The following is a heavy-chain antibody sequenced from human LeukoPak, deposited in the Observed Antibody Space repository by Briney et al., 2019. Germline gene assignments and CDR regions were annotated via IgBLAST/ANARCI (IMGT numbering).Heavy chain of an antibody. D-gene: IGHD3-16*02. CDR3: AREKELSS. Sequence: PGRSLRLSCAAPGFTFSSYWMNWVRKAPGKGLEWVANIKEDGSEKYYVDSVKGRFTISRDNAKNSLYLQMNSLRAEDTAVYYCAREKELSSWGQATLVTVSS. J-gene: IGHJ4*02. V-gene: IGHV3-7*04. CDR2: IKEDGSEK. CDR1: GFTFSSYW.